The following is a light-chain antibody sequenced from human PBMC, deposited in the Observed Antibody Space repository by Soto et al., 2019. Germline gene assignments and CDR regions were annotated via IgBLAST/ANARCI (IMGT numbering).Light chain of an antibody. Sequence: EIVVTQSPAILSVSPGERVTLSCRASQSVLNNLAWYQQKLGQAPRLLIYDTSNRATDIPARFSGSGSGTDFILTISSLDPEDFGVYFCQQRHNWPITFGQGTRLDIK. V-gene: IGKV3-11*01. CDR1: QSVLNN. CDR2: DTS. J-gene: IGKJ5*01. CDR3: QQRHNWPIT.